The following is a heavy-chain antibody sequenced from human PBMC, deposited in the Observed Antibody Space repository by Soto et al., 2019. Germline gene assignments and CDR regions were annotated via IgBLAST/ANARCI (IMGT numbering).Heavy chain of an antibody. V-gene: IGHV3-30*18. J-gene: IGHJ3*02. CDR2: ISYDGSNK. CDR1: GFTFSSYG. D-gene: IGHD2-21*02. Sequence: QVQLVESGGGVVQPGRSLRLSCAASGFTFSSYGMHWVRQAPGKGLEWVAVISYDGSNKYYADSVKGRFNISRDNSKNTLYLQMNSLRAEETAVYYFAKEDVVVTARHHAFDIWGQGTMVTVSS. CDR3: AKEDVVVTARHHAFDI.